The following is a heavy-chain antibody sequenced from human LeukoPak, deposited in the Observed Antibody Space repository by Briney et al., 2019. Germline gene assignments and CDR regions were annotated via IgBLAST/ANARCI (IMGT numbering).Heavy chain of an antibody. Sequence: ASVKVSYKASGYTFTGYYMHWVRQAPGQGLEWMGRINPNSGGTNYAQKFQGRVTMTRDTSISTAYMELSRLRSDDTAVYYCARARGGVRGVLAFDYWGQGTLVTVSS. V-gene: IGHV1-2*06. CDR3: ARARGGVRGVLAFDY. CDR1: GYTFTGYY. D-gene: IGHD3-10*01. J-gene: IGHJ4*02. CDR2: INPNSGGT.